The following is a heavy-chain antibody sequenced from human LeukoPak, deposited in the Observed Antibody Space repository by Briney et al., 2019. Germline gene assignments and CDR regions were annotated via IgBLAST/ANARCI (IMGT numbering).Heavy chain of an antibody. CDR2: IDHSGST. Sequence: SETLSLTCAVYGGSFSGYYWSWIRQPPGKGLEWIGEIDHSGSTNYNPSLKSRVSISVDTSKNQFSLKLSSVTAADTAVYYCARGGTYSGSSSSYGMDVWGQGTTVTVSS. D-gene: IGHD6-6*01. J-gene: IGHJ6*02. CDR3: ARGGTYSGSSSSYGMDV. CDR1: GGSFSGYY. V-gene: IGHV4-34*01.